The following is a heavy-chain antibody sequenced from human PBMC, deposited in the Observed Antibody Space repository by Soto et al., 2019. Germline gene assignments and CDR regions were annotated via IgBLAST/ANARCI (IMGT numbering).Heavy chain of an antibody. CDR1: GFTFSSYA. D-gene: IGHD4-17*01. V-gene: IGHV3-30-3*01. J-gene: IGHJ6*02. Sequence: QVQLVESGGGVVQPGRSLRLSCAASGFTFSSYAMHWVRQAPGKGLEWVAVISYDGSNKYYADSVKGRFTISRDNSKNTLYLQMNSLRAEDTAVYDCARVRGGAGYYGMDVWGQGTTVTVSS. CDR2: ISYDGSNK. CDR3: ARVRGGAGYYGMDV.